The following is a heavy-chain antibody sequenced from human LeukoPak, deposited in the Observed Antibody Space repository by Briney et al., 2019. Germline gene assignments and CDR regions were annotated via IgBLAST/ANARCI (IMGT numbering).Heavy chain of an antibody. J-gene: IGHJ6*02. V-gene: IGHV1-18*01. CDR3: ARPMVPAAMRYYYYGMDV. Sequence: ASVKVSCKASGYTFTSYGISWVRQAPGQGLEWMGWISAYIGNTNYAQKLQGRVTMTTDTSTSTAYMELRSLRSDDTAVYYCARPMVPAAMRYYYYGMDVWGQGTTVTVSS. D-gene: IGHD2-2*01. CDR1: GYTFTSYG. CDR2: ISAYIGNT.